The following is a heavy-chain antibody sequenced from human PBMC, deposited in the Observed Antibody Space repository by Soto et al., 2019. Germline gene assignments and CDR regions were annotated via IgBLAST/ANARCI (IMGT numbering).Heavy chain of an antibody. CDR1: GGSISSADYY. V-gene: IGHV4-30-4*01. Sequence: QVQLQESGPGLVKPSQTLSLTCTVSGGSISSADYYWSWIRQPPGKGLEWIGYFHSSGATYKDPSLKRRVIISVDPSKTQTSLNLDAVTAADAAVYYSSSIWFGDFDYWGHGTLATVSS. D-gene: IGHD3-10*01. CDR3: SSIWFGDFDY. CDR2: FHSSGAT. J-gene: IGHJ4*01.